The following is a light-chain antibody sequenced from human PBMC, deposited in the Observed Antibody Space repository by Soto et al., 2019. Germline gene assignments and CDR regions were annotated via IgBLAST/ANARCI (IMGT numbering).Light chain of an antibody. CDR1: QSVSNSY. CDR2: DAS. V-gene: IGKV3D-20*01. Sequence: EIVLTQSPATLSLSPGERATLSCGASQSVSNSYLAWYQQKPGLAPRLLIYDASSRATGIPDRFSGSGSGTDFTLTISRLEPEDFAVYYCQQYGSSTGLTFGRGTKVEIK. J-gene: IGKJ4*01. CDR3: QQYGSSTGLT.